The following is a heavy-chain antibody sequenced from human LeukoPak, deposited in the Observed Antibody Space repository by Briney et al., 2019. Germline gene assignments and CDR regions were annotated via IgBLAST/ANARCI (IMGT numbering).Heavy chain of an antibody. CDR3: ARDGTMVRGVIIYYYMDV. J-gene: IGHJ6*03. D-gene: IGHD3-10*01. CDR2: ISSSGSTI. V-gene: IGHV3-11*01. CDR1: GFTFSDYY. Sequence: GGSLRLSCAASGFTFSDYYMSWIRQAPGKGLEWVSYISSSGSTIYYADSVKGRFTISRDNAKNSLYPQMNSLRAEDTAVYYCARDGTMVRGVIIYYYMDVWGKGTTVTVSS.